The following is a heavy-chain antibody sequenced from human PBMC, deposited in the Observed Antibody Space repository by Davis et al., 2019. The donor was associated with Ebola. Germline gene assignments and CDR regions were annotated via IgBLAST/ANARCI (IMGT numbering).Heavy chain of an antibody. D-gene: IGHD3-22*01. CDR1: GYTFTNYY. CDR2: INPSGGST. CDR3: ASSMIVVPPHY. Sequence: AASVKVSCKASGYTFTNYYMHWVRQAPGQGLEWMGIINPSGGSTSYAQKFQGRVTMTRDTSTSTVYMELSSLRSEDTAVYYCASSMIVVPPHYWGQGTLVTVSS. J-gene: IGHJ4*02. V-gene: IGHV1-46*03.